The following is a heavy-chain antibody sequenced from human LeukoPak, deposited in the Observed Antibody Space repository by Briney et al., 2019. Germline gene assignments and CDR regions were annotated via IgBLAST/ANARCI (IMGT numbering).Heavy chain of an antibody. CDR2: ISYDGSNK. V-gene: IGHV3-30*04. J-gene: IGHJ4*02. CDR1: GLTFSSYA. Sequence: GGSLRLSCAASGLTFSSYAMHWVRQAPGKGLEWVAVISYDGSNKYYADSMKGRFTISRDNSKNTLYLQMNSLRAEDTAVYYCARDGSGCSGGSCYSGTFFDYWGQGTLVTVSS. D-gene: IGHD2-15*01. CDR3: ARDGSGCSGGSCYSGTFFDY.